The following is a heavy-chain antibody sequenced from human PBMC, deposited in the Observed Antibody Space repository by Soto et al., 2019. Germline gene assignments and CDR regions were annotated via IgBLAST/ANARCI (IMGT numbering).Heavy chain of an antibody. V-gene: IGHV3-7*01. D-gene: IGHD2-8*01. CDR2: IKQDGSEK. Sequence: LSLTCAASGFTFSSYWMSWVRQAPGKGLEWVANIKQDGSEKYYVDSVKGRFTISRDNAKNSLYLQMNSLRAEDTAVYYCARIYYCTNGVCYDAFDIWGQGTMVTVSS. CDR1: GFTFSSYW. J-gene: IGHJ3*02. CDR3: ARIYYCTNGVCYDAFDI.